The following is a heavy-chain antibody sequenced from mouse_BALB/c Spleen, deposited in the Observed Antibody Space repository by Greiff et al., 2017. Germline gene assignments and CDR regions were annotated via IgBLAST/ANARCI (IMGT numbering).Heavy chain of an antibody. CDR1: GFSLTSYG. J-gene: IGHJ4*01. CDR3: ARDYDYAMDY. V-gene: IGHV2-9*02. D-gene: IGHD2-12*01. Sequence: QVQLKESGPGLVAPSQCLSITCTVSGFSLTSYGVHWVRQPPGKGLEWLGVIWAGGSTNYNSALMSRLSISKDNSKSQVFLTMNSLQTDDTAMYYCARDYDYAMDYWGQGTSVTVSS. CDR2: IWAGGST.